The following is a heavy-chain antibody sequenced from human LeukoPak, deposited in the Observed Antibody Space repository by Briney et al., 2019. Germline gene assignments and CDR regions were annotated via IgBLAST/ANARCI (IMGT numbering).Heavy chain of an antibody. D-gene: IGHD3-22*01. Sequence: PGGSLSLSCAASGFTFSIYWRSWVRQAPGKGLEWVANIKQDGTEIYYVDSVKGRFTISRDNAKNSLYLQMNSLRAEDTAVYYCARDEFYDSSTYYPPFDYWGQGPWSPSPQ. CDR1: GFTFSIYW. J-gene: IGHJ4*02. CDR3: ARDEFYDSSTYYPPFDY. CDR2: IKQDGTEI. V-gene: IGHV3-7*04.